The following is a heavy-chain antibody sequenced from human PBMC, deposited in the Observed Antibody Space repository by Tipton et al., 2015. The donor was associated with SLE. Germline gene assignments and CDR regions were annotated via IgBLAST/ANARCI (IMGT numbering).Heavy chain of an antibody. J-gene: IGHJ4*02. CDR2: ISAYNGNT. CDR1: GYTFSSYG. Sequence: QSGAEVKKPGASVKVSCKASGYTFSSYGIIWVRQAPGQGLEWMGWISAYNGNTNYAQKLQGRVTMTTDTSTNTAYMELKSLRSDDTAVYYCAIAVAGTLFFDYWGQGTLVTVSS. V-gene: IGHV1-18*01. D-gene: IGHD6-19*01. CDR3: AIAVAGTLFFDY.